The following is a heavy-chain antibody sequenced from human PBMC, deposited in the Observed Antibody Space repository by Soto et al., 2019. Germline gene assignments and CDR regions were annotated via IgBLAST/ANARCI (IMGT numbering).Heavy chain of an antibody. CDR1: GYTFTYRY. V-gene: IGHV1-45*02. Sequence: ASVKVSCKASGYTFTYRYLHWVRQAPGQALEWMGWITPFNGNTNYAQKFQDRVTITRDRSMSTAYMELSSLRSEDTAMYYCASSCIAAAVGDCYTAYYGMDVWRQGTTVTVSS. CDR2: ITPFNGNT. CDR3: ASSCIAAAVGDCYTAYYGMDV. D-gene: IGHD6-13*01. J-gene: IGHJ6*02.